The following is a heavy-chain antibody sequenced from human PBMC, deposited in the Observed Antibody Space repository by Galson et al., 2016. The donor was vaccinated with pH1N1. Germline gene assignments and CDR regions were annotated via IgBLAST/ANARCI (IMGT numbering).Heavy chain of an antibody. CDR2: IYYSGNT. Sequence: LSLTCAVSGDFISSGDYFWSWIRQPPGKGLEWIGYIYYSGNTFYSPSLKSRVTISLDTSKTQFSLKLSSVTATDTAIYYCARGRDYDILTGSSYYFDYWGQGTLVTVSS. D-gene: IGHD3-9*01. V-gene: IGHV4-30-4*08. J-gene: IGHJ4*02. CDR1: GDFISSGDYF. CDR3: ARGRDYDILTGSSYYFDY.